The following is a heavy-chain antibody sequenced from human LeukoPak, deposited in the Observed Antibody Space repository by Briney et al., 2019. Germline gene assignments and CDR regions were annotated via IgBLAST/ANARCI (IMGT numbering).Heavy chain of an antibody. CDR1: GGSISSGGYY. CDR2: IYYSRST. Sequence: SETLSLTCTVSGGSISSGGYYWSWIRQHPGKGLEWIGYIYYSRSTYYNPSLKSRVTISVDTSKNQFSLKLSSVTAADTAVYYCARAPLRRFLEWLPTYFDYWGQGTLVTVSS. V-gene: IGHV4-31*03. CDR3: ARAPLRRFLEWLPTYFDY. D-gene: IGHD3-3*01. J-gene: IGHJ4*02.